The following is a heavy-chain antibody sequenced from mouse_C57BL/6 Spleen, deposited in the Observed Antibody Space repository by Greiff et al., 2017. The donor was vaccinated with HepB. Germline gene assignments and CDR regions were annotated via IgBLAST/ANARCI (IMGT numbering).Heavy chain of an antibody. Sequence: QVQLQQPGAELVKPGASVKLSCKASGYTFTSYWMHWVKQRPGQGLEWIGMIHPNSGSTNYNEKFKSKATLTVDKSSSTAYMQLSSLTSEDSAVYYGASSSYGTTRDWFAYWGQGTLVTVSA. D-gene: IGHD1-1*01. CDR2: IHPNSGST. V-gene: IGHV1-64*01. CDR3: ASSSYGTTRDWFAY. J-gene: IGHJ3*01. CDR1: GYTFTSYW.